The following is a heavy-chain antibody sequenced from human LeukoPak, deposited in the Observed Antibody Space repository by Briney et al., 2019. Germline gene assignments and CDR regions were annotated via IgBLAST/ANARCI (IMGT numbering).Heavy chain of an antibody. CDR3: ARYSYGYTDY. CDR1: GDSITSGIHY. CDR2: IYTSGST. J-gene: IGHJ4*02. D-gene: IGHD5-18*01. Sequence: PSQTLSLTCTVSGDSITSGIHYWSWFRQPAGKGLEWIGRIYTSGSTNYNPSLQSRVTISIDKSKNQFSLRLSSVTAADTAVYYCARYSYGYTDYWGQGTLATVSS. V-gene: IGHV4-61*02.